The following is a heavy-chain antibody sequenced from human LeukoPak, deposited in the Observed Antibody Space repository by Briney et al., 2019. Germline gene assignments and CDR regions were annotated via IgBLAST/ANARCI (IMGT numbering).Heavy chain of an antibody. J-gene: IGHJ4*02. D-gene: IGHD3-10*01. V-gene: IGHV1-2*02. CDR2: INPNSGGT. CDR3: ARGGSGSRYADDY. Sequence: ASVKVSCKASGYTLTGYYMHWVRQAPGQGPEWMGWINPNSGGTNYAQKFQGRVTMTRDTSISTAYMELSRLRSDDTAVYYCARGGSGSRYADDYWGQGTLVTVSS. CDR1: GYTLTGYY.